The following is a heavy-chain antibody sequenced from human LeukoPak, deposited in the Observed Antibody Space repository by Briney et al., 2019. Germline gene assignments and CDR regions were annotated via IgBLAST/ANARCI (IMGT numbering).Heavy chain of an antibody. V-gene: IGHV3-23*01. D-gene: IGHD2-2*01. CDR2: ISGSGGST. CDR1: GFTFSSYA. Sequence: GGSLRLSCAASGFTFSSYAMSWVRQAPGKGLEWVSAISGSGGSTYYADSVRGRFTISRDNSKNTLYLQMNSLRAEDTAVYYCAKDGRDIVVVPADQNDAFDIWGQGTMVTVSS. CDR3: AKDGRDIVVVPADQNDAFDI. J-gene: IGHJ3*02.